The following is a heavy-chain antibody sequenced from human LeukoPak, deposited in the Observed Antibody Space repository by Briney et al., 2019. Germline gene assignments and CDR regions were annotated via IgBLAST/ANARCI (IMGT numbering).Heavy chain of an antibody. J-gene: IGHJ3*01. CDR1: GGSFSGYY. CDR3: AKSNGYGLVDV. CDR2: INHSGST. V-gene: IGHV4-34*01. D-gene: IGHD3-10*01. Sequence: KPSETLSLTCAVYGGSFSGYYWSWIRQPPGKGLEWIGEINHSGSTNYNPSLKSRVTISVDTSKNQFSLKLSSVTAADTAVYYCAKSNGYGLVDVWGQGTMVIVSS.